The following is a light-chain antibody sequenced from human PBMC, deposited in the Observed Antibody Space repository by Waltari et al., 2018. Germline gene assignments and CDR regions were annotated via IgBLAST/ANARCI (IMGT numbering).Light chain of an antibody. Sequence: EIVLTQSPGTLSLSPGERATLSCRTSQSVTGSYLAWYQPTPGQAPRLLFSGASSRATGIPDRFSGSGSGPDFTLTIRRLEPEDFAVYYCQQYGSSPRTFGQGTRVEIK. V-gene: IGKV3-20*01. CDR1: QSVTGSY. J-gene: IGKJ1*01. CDR2: GAS. CDR3: QQYGSSPRT.